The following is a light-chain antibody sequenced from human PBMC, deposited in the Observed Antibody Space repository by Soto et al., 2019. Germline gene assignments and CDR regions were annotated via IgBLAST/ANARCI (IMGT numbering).Light chain of an antibody. J-gene: IGKJ4*01. Sequence: EIVLTQPPGTLSLSAGERATLSCRASQSVSSSYLAWYQQKPGQAPRLLIYGASSRATGIPDRFSGSGSGTDFTLTISRLEPEDFAVYYCQQYGSSPLTFGGGTKVDIK. CDR3: QQYGSSPLT. V-gene: IGKV3-20*01. CDR1: QSVSSSY. CDR2: GAS.